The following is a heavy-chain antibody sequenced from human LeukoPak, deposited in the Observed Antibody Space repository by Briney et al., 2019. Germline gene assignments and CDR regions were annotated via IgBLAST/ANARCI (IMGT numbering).Heavy chain of an antibody. CDR3: ARGDYYGSGSRYFDY. CDR2: FYHSGIS. D-gene: IGHD3-10*01. V-gene: IGHV4-30-2*01. CDR1: GGSISSGGYY. Sequence: TLSLTCTVSGGSISSGGYYWNWIRQPPGKGLEWIGYFYHSGISYYNPSLKSRVTISVDTSKNQFSLKLSSVTAADTAVYYCARGDYYGSGSRYFDYWGQGTLVTVSS. J-gene: IGHJ4*02.